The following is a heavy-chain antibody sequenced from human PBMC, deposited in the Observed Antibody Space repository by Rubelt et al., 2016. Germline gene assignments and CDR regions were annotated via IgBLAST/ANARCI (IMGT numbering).Heavy chain of an antibody. J-gene: IGHJ4*02. Sequence: VQLVQSGAEVKKPGASVKVSCKASGYTFSNYGVSWVRQSPGQGLQWMGWIRAYNGNTKYAQNFQGRVTMTKDTSTSTAYMELRSLGSDDTAVYYCARDRWQQPDYWGQGTLVTVSS. V-gene: IGHV1-18*01. CDR1: GYTFSNYG. D-gene: IGHD6-13*01. CDR3: ARDRWQQPDY. CDR2: IRAYNGNT.